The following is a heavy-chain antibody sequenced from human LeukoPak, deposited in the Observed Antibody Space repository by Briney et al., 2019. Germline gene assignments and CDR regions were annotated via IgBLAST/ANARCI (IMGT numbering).Heavy chain of an antibody. CDR1: GYTFTGYY. J-gene: IGHJ4*02. D-gene: IGHD3-10*01. CDR2: INPSGGRT. V-gene: IGHV1-46*01. Sequence: ASVKVSCKASGYTFTGYYMHWVRQAPGQGLEWMGIINPSGGRTTYAQKFQGRITMTRHTSTRTVYMELSSLRSEDTAVYYCARDFVSITMDPTAYFDYWGQGTLVTVSS. CDR3: ARDFVSITMDPTAYFDY.